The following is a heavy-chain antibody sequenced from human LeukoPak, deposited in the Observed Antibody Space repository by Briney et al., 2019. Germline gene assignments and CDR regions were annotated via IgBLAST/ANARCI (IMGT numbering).Heavy chain of an antibody. CDR1: GYTFTSYG. CDR3: ARASARGTIFGVVIMKIDSYYFDY. V-gene: IGHV1-2*02. Sequence: GASVKVSCKASGYTFTSYGISWVRQAPGQGLEWMGWINPNSGGTNYAQKFQGRVTMTRDTSISTAYMELSRLRSDDTAVYYCARASARGTIFGVVIMKIDSYYFDYWGQGTLVTVSS. J-gene: IGHJ4*02. D-gene: IGHD3-3*01. CDR2: INPNSGGT.